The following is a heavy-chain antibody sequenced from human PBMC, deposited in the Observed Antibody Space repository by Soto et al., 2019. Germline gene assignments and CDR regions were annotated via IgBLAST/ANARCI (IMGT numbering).Heavy chain of an antibody. CDR1: GYTFTSYA. CDR2: INAGNGNT. Sequence: GASVKVSCKASGYTFTSYAMHWVRQAPGQRLEWMGWINAGNGNTKYSQKFQGRVTITRDTSASTAYMELSSLRSEDTAVYYCAREEPAFRTTGMDVWGHGTTVTVSS. D-gene: IGHD3-3*02. J-gene: IGHJ6*02. V-gene: IGHV1-3*01. CDR3: AREEPAFRTTGMDV.